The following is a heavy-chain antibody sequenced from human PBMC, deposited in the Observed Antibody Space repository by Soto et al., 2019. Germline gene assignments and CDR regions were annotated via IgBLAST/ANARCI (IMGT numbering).Heavy chain of an antibody. CDR2: ISNDGTNK. V-gene: IGHV3-30*18. CDR1: GFTFRTYG. J-gene: IGHJ4*02. CDR3: AKGPTQYCSGGSCYSYLDY. Sequence: GGSLRLSCAASGFTFRTYGMQWVRQAPGKGLEWVAVISNDGTNKYYADSVKGRFTISRDDSKNTLYLQLNSLRAEDSAGYYCAKGPTQYCSGGSCYSYLDYWGQGTLVTVSS. D-gene: IGHD2-15*01.